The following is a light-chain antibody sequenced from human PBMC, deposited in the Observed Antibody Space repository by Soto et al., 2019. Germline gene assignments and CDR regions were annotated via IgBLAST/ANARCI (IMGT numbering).Light chain of an antibody. CDR1: SSDVGGYNY. V-gene: IGLV2-14*01. Sequence: QSALTQPASVSGSPGQSITISCTGTSSDVGGYNYVSWYQQHPGMAPKLMIYAVSNRPSGVSNRFSGSKSGNTASLTISGIQAEDEAHYYCSSYASSSSTYVVFGGGTKLTVL. CDR2: AVS. CDR3: SSYASSSSTYVV. J-gene: IGLJ2*01.